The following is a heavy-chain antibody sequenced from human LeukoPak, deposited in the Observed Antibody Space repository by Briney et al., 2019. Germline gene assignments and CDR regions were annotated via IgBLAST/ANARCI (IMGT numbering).Heavy chain of an antibody. CDR2: IDSSSSSI. CDR3: ARGKAPRDAFDI. J-gene: IGHJ3*02. Sequence: PGGSLRLSCAASGFTFSTCEMNWVRQAPGKGLEWVSYIDSSSSSIYYADSVKGRFTISRDNAKNSLYLQMNSLRAEDTAVYYCARGKAPRDAFDIWGQGTMVTVSS. CDR1: GFTFSTCE. V-gene: IGHV3-48*03.